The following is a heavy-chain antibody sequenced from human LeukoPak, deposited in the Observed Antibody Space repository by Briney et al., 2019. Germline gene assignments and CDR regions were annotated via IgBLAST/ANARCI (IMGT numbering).Heavy chain of an antibody. J-gene: IGHJ4*02. V-gene: IGHV4-59*01. D-gene: IGHD5-24*01. Sequence: SETLSLTCTVSGGSISSYYWSWIRQPPGKGLEWIGYIYYSGSTNYNPSLKSRVTISVDTSKNQFSLKLSSVTAADTAVYYCARAEKEMATTALFDYWGQGTLVTVSS. CDR3: ARAEKEMATTALFDY. CDR2: IYYSGST. CDR1: GGSISSYY.